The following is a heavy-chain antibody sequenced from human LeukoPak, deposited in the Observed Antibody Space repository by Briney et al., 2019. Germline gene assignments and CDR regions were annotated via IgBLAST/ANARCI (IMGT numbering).Heavy chain of an antibody. V-gene: IGHV1-18*01. D-gene: IGHD2-2*02. CDR1: GYTFTSYG. Sequence: ASVKVSCKASGYTFTSYGISWVRQAPGQGLEWMGWISAYNGNTNYAQKLQGRVTMTTDTSTSTAYMELRSLRSDDTAVYYCARHACSSTSCYTSSGPNWFDPWGQGTLVTVSS. CDR3: ARHACSSTSCYTSSGPNWFDP. CDR2: ISAYNGNT. J-gene: IGHJ5*02.